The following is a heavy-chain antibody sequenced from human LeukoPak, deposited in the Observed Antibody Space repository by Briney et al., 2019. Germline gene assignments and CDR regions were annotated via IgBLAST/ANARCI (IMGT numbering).Heavy chain of an antibody. D-gene: IGHD6-13*01. Sequence: GESLKISCKGSGSRFTSYWIGWVRQMPGKGLEWMGIIYPGDSDTRYSPSFQGQVTISADKSISTAYLQWSSLKASDTAMYYCARRGAAAGIYYYYYMDVWGKGTTVTVSS. CDR2: IYPGDSDT. J-gene: IGHJ6*03. CDR1: GSRFTSYW. CDR3: ARRGAAAGIYYYYYMDV. V-gene: IGHV5-51*01.